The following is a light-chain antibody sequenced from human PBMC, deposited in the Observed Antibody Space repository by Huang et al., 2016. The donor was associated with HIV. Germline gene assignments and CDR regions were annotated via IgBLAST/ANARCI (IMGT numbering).Light chain of an antibody. CDR2: AAA. V-gene: IGKV1-39*01. CDR3: QQGYITPRT. J-gene: IGKJ2*01. Sequence: DIQMTHSPSSLSACVGDRVNITCRVSQRISAFLIWYQQKPGNAPKLLIYAAAILESGVPARCSGGGSGTDFALTISSLQPEDFATYYCQQGYITPRTFGQGTNLDIK. CDR1: QRISAF.